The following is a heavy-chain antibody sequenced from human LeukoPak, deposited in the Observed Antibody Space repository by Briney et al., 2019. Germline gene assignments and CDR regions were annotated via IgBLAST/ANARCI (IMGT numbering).Heavy chain of an antibody. CDR3: ARGASWYDWFDP. CDR2: INPNSGGT. Sequence: ASVKVSCKASGYTFTGYYMHWVRPAPGQGLAWMGWINPNSGGTNYAQKFQGRVTMTRDTSISTAYMELSRLRSDDTAVYYCARGASWYDWFDPWGQGTLVTVSS. CDR1: GYTFTGYY. D-gene: IGHD6-13*01. V-gene: IGHV1-2*02. J-gene: IGHJ5*02.